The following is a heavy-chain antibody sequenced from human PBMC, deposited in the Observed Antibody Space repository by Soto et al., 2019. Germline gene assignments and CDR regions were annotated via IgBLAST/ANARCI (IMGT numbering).Heavy chain of an antibody. D-gene: IGHD2-2*01. V-gene: IGHV3-21*01. CDR3: ARQSSTSCCNFDY. J-gene: IGHJ4*02. Sequence: EVQLVESGGGLVKPGGSLRLSCAASGFTFSSYSMNWVRQAPGKGLEWVSSISSSSSYIYYADSVKGRFTISRENAKNSLYLQMNSLRAEDTAVYYCARQSSTSCCNFDYWGQGTLVTVSS. CDR1: GFTFSSYS. CDR2: ISSSSSYI.